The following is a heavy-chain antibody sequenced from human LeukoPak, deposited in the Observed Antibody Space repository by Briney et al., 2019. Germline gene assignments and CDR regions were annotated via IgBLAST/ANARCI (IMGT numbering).Heavy chain of an antibody. CDR1: GLSFSSYG. V-gene: IGHV3-33*06. J-gene: IGHJ4*02. CDR2: IWNDGSNG. CDR3: TKATSPGYCSSTSCYFDW. Sequence: PGRSLRLSCAASGLSFSSYGMHWVRQAPGKGLEWVAIIWNDGSNGYYADSVKGRFTISRDNSKNTLYLQMSSLRPEDTAVYYCTKATSPGYCSSTSCYFDWWGQGTLVTVSS. D-gene: IGHD2-2*01.